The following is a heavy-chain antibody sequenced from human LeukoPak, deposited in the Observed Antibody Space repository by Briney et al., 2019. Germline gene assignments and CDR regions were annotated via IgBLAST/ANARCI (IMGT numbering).Heavy chain of an antibody. D-gene: IGHD5-18*01. J-gene: IGHJ4*02. CDR3: ARDSGIRLWSY. CDR1: GFTFSSYA. Sequence: GGSLRLSCAASGFTFSSYAMSWVRQAPGKGLEWVSAISGSGGSTYYADSVKGRFTISRDNSKNTPYLQMNSLRAEDTAVYYCARDSGIRLWSYWGQGTLVTVSS. CDR2: ISGSGGST. V-gene: IGHV3-23*01.